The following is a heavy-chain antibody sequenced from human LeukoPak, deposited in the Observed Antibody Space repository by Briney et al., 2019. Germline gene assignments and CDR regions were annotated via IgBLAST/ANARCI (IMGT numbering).Heavy chain of an antibody. CDR2: ISYDGSNK. D-gene: IGHD2-2*02. CDR3: ARADTLDAFDI. Sequence: GGSLRLSCAASGLTFSSYAMHWVRQAPGKGLEWVAVISYDGSNKYYADSVKGRFTISRDNSKNTLYLQMNSLRAEDTAVYYCARADTLDAFDIWGQGTMVTVSS. V-gene: IGHV3-30*04. J-gene: IGHJ3*02. CDR1: GLTFSSYA.